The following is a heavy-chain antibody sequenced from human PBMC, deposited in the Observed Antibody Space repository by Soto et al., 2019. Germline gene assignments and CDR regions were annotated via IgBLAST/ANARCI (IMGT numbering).Heavy chain of an antibody. V-gene: IGHV1-69*01. D-gene: IGHD3-10*01. J-gene: IGHJ6*02. CDR3: ATPDYYGSGSYYYGMDV. CDR2: IIPIFGTA. Sequence: QVQLVQSGAEVKKPGSSVKVSCKASGGTFSSYAISWVRQAPGQGLEWMGGIIPIFGTANYAQKFQGRVTITADESTSTAYMELSRLRSEDTAVYYCATPDYYGSGSYYYGMDVWGQGTTVTVSS. CDR1: GGTFSSYA.